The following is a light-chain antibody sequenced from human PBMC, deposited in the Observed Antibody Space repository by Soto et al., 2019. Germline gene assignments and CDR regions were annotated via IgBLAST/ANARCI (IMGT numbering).Light chain of an antibody. CDR3: QQYNSYLWT. J-gene: IGKJ1*01. CDR1: QSISSW. Sequence: DIQMTQSPSTLSASVGDRVTITCRASQSISSWLAWYQQKPGKAPNLLIYDASSLESGDPSRFSGSVSGTAFTLTISSLQTDDFAAYYRQQYNSYLWTFGQGTKVDIK. CDR2: DAS. V-gene: IGKV1-5*01.